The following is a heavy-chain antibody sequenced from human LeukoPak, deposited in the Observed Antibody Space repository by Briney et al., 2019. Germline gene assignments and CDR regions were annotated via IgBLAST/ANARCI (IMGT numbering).Heavy chain of an antibody. D-gene: IGHD3-22*01. CDR2: IRYDGSNK. J-gene: IGHJ6*03. CDR1: GFTFSSYG. Sequence: PGGSLRLSXAASGFTFSSYGMHWVRQAPGKGLEWVAFIRYDGSNKYYADSAKGRFTISRDNSKNSLYLQMNSLRTEDTALYYCAKDGLYDSSGQSYMDVWGKGTTVTVSS. V-gene: IGHV3-30*02. CDR3: AKDGLYDSSGQSYMDV.